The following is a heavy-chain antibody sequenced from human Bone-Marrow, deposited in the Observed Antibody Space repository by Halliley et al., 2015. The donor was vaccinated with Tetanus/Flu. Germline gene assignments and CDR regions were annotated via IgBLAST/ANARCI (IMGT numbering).Heavy chain of an antibody. CDR2: FHYSKSP. J-gene: IGHJ4*02. CDR3: ARGGGWLPDF. Sequence: PGMGLEGIGNFHYSKSPPYNPSLRSRPPMSLDTSKSPFSLQLNSVPAADTAIYYCARGGGWLPDFWGQGTLVTVSS. V-gene: IGHV4-59*13. D-gene: IGHD5-12*01.